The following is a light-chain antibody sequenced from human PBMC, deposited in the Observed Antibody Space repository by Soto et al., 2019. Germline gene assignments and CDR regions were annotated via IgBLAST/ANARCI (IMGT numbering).Light chain of an antibody. Sequence: DVVTTQSPLFLPVTLGQPASISCRSSQSLVHSDGNTYLNWFQQRPGQSPRRLIYKVSNRDSGVPDRFSGSGSATDFTLKISRVEAEDVGVYYCMQGTLWPYTFGQGTKLEIK. V-gene: IGKV2-30*02. CDR1: QSLVHSDGNTY. J-gene: IGKJ2*01. CDR3: MQGTLWPYT. CDR2: KVS.